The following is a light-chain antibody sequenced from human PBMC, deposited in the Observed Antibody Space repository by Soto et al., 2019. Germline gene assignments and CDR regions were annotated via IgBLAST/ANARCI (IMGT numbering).Light chain of an antibody. Sequence: QSVLTQPPSASGTPGQRVTISCSGSSSNIGSNYVYWYQQLPGTAPKLLIYSNNLRPSGVPDRFSGSKSGTSASLAISGLQSEDEADYYCAAFDDSLNGYVFGTGTKVTVL. CDR3: AAFDDSLNGYV. V-gene: IGLV1-44*01. J-gene: IGLJ1*01. CDR2: SNN. CDR1: SSNIGSNY.